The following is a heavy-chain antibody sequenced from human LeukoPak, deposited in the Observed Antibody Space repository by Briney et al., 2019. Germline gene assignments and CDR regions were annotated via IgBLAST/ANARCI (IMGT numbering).Heavy chain of an antibody. Sequence: ASVKVSCKASGYTFTSYGISWVRQAPGQGLEWMGRISAYNGNTNYAQKLQGRVTMTTDTSTSTAYMELRSLRSDDTAVYYCARDVAPYGGYYYYYMDVWGKGTTVTISS. CDR3: ARDVAPYGGYYYYYMDV. V-gene: IGHV1-18*01. J-gene: IGHJ6*03. CDR1: GYTFTSYG. CDR2: ISAYNGNT. D-gene: IGHD2-15*01.